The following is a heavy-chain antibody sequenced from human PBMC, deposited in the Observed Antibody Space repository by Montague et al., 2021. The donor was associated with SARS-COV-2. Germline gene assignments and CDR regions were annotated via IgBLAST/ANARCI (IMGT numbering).Heavy chain of an antibody. J-gene: IGHJ2*01. CDR1: GGSISSRTYY. V-gene: IGHV4-39*01. CDR3: ARHGPNDYYHSRYLDL. D-gene: IGHD3-10*01. Sequence: SETLSLTCIVSGGSISSRTYYWGWIRQPQGKGLEWIGSIFYDGSTYYNPYLKSRVTITVDTSKNQFSLNLSTVTAADTAVYYCARHGPNDYYHSRYLDLWGRGTLVTVSS. CDR2: IFYDGST.